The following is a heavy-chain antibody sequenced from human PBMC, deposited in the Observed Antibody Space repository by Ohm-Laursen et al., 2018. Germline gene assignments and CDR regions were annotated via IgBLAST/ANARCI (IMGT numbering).Heavy chain of an antibody. J-gene: IGHJ2*01. CDR1: GFTFSSNA. CDR3: ARTTQYGEFIPWYFDL. CDR2: ISSGSRYI. D-gene: IGHD4-17*01. Sequence: SLRLSCTASGFTFSSNAMSWVRQAPGEGLEWVSSISSGSRYIHYADSVQGRFTLSRDDAKNSLYLQMNSLRAEDTALYYCARTTQYGEFIPWYFDLWGRGTLVTVSS. V-gene: IGHV3-21*01.